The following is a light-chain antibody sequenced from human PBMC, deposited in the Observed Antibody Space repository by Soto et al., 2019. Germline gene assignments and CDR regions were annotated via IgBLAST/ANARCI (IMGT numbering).Light chain of an antibody. CDR2: KAS. Sequence: DIQMTQSPSTLSASVGDRVTITCRASQSIGSWLAWNQQKPGRAPKLLIYKASSLESGVPSRFSGSGSGTEFTLTISSLQPDDFATYFCQQYNSYPWTFGQGTKVENK. V-gene: IGKV1-5*03. CDR3: QQYNSYPWT. CDR1: QSIGSW. J-gene: IGKJ1*01.